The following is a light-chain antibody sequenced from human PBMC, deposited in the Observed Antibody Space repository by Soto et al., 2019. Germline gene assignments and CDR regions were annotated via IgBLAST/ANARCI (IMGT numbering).Light chain of an antibody. Sequence: QSVLTQPASVSGSPGQSITISYTGTSSDVGGYNYVSWYQQHPGRAPQLMIYDVSHRPSGVSNRFSGSRSGNTASLTISGLQAEDEADYYCSSYATSTTVLFGGGTKLTVL. CDR3: SSYATSTTVL. J-gene: IGLJ2*01. CDR2: DVS. CDR1: SSDVGGYNY. V-gene: IGLV2-14*03.